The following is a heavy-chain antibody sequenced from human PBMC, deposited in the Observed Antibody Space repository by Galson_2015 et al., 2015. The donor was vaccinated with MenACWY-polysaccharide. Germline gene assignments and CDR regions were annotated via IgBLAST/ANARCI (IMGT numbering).Heavy chain of an antibody. CDR2: IYPGDSDT. D-gene: IGHD3-22*01. Sequence: QSGAEVKKPGESLTISCTGFGYSFTSYWIGWVRQMPGKGLEFMAIIYPGDSDTRYSPSFQGQVTISADKSISTTFLQWSSVEASDTAMYYCARLYDTRSTFDIWGQGTMVTVSS. CDR1: GYSFTSYW. CDR3: ARLYDTRSTFDI. J-gene: IGHJ3*02. V-gene: IGHV5-51*03.